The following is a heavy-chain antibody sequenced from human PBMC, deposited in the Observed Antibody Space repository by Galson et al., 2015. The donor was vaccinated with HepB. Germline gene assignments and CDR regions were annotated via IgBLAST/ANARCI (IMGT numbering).Heavy chain of an antibody. CDR3: ARIVPTNVYFYSYGMDV. CDR2: IHYSGST. D-gene: IGHD5-12*01. V-gene: IGHV4-30-4*07. Sequence: TLSLTCAVSGGFISSGGYSWSWIRQPPGKGLEWIGYIHYSGSTYYNPSLKRRVTISVDTSKNQFSLKLSSVTAADTAVYYCARIVPTNVYFYSYGMDVWGRGTTVTVSS. J-gene: IGHJ6*02. CDR1: GGFISSGGYS.